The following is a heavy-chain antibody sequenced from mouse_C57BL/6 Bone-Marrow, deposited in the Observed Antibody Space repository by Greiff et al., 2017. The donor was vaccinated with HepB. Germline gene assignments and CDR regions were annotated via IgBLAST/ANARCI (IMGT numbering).Heavy chain of an antibody. J-gene: IGHJ2*01. CDR2: IDPSDSET. V-gene: IGHV1-52*01. CDR3: ARLRITTVVGYFDY. Sequence: QVQLKQPGAELVRPGSSVKLSCKASGYTFTSYWMHWVKQRPIQGLEWIGNIDPSDSETHYNQKFKDKATLTVDKSSSTAYMQLSSLTSEDSAVYYCARLRITTVVGYFDYWGQGTTLTVSS. D-gene: IGHD1-1*01. CDR1: GYTFTSYW.